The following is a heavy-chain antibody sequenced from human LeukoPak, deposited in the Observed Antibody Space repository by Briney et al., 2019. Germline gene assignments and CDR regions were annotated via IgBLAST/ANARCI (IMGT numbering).Heavy chain of an antibody. CDR3: ASQISGYDFWSGYLAPSYGMDV. Sequence: SSETLSLTCTVSGGSISSSSYYWGWIRQPPGKGLEWIGSIYYSGSTYYNPSLKSRVTIPVDTSKNQFSLKLSSVTAADTAVYYCASQISGYDFWSGYLAPSYGMDVWGQGTTVTVSS. CDR2: IYYSGST. D-gene: IGHD3-3*01. V-gene: IGHV4-39*01. J-gene: IGHJ6*02. CDR1: GGSISSSSYY.